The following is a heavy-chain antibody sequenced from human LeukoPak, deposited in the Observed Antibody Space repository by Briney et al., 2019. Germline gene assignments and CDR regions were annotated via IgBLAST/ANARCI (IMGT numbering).Heavy chain of an antibody. CDR2: INHSGST. V-gene: IGHV4-34*01. J-gene: IGHJ4*02. CDR3: ARGSPGEDIVVVPAAIRVNFDY. Sequence: PSETLSLTCAVYGGSFSGYYWSWIRQPPGKGLEWIGEINHSGSTNYNPSLKSRVTISVDTSKNQFSLKLSSVTAADTAVYYCARGSPGEDIVVVPAAIRVNFDYWGQGTLVTVSS. D-gene: IGHD2-2*02. CDR1: GGSFSGYY.